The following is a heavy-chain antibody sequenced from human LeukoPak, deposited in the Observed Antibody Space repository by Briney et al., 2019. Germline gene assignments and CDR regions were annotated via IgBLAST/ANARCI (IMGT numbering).Heavy chain of an antibody. Sequence: SETLSLTCTVSGGSISSSSYYRGWIRQPPGKGLEWIGSIYYSGSTYYNPSLKSRVTISVDTSKNQFSLKLSSVTAADTAVYYCARRIPSSMVRGVRAFDIWGQGTMVTVSS. CDR1: GGSISSSSYY. J-gene: IGHJ3*02. CDR3: ARRIPSSMVRGVRAFDI. D-gene: IGHD3-10*01. V-gene: IGHV4-39*07. CDR2: IYYSGST.